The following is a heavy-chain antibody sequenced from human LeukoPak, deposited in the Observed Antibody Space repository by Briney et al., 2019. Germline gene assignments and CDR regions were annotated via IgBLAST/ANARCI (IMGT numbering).Heavy chain of an antibody. CDR2: INPNSGGT. CDR3: ARESRIAAAGTGGFDP. CDR1: GYTFTGYY. D-gene: IGHD6-13*01. Sequence: ASVKVSCKASGYTFTGYYMHWVRQAPGQGLEWMGWINPNSGGTNYAQKFQGRVTMTRDTSISTDYMELSRLRSDDTAVYYCARESRIAAAGTGGFDPWGQGTLVTVSS. V-gene: IGHV1-2*02. J-gene: IGHJ5*02.